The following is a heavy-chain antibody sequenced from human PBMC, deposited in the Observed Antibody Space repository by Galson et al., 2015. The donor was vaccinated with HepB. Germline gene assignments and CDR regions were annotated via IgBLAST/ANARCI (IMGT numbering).Heavy chain of an antibody. CDR3: AKDSTSGWYPPD. Sequence: SLRLSCAASGFTFSSYAMSWVRQAPGKGLEWVSAISGSGGSTYYADSVKGRFTISRDNSKNTLYLQMNSLRAEDTAVYYCAKDSTSGWYPPDWGQGTLVTVSS. CDR2: ISGSGGST. V-gene: IGHV3-23*01. CDR1: GFTFSSYA. J-gene: IGHJ4*02. D-gene: IGHD6-19*01.